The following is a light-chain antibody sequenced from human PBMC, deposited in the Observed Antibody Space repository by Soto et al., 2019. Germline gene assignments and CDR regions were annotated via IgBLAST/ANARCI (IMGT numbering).Light chain of an antibody. CDR1: QSVGSF. J-gene: IGKJ5*01. Sequence: EMVMTQSPATLSVSPGERATLSCRASQSVGSFLAWYQQKPGQAPRLLIYDTSIRATGIPARFSGSGSGTDITLTISSLEPEDFAVYYCQQRNSWPPTFTFGQGTRLEIK. CDR3: QQRNSWPPTFT. CDR2: DTS. V-gene: IGKV3-11*01.